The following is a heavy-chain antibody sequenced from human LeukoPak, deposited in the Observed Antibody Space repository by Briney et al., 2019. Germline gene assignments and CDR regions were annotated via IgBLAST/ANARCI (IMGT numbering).Heavy chain of an antibody. J-gene: IGHJ4*02. D-gene: IGHD3-10*01. Sequence: ASETLSLTCAVYGVSFGDYYWTWIRQTPGKGLEWIGEVFHSGTPNYNPSLKTRVSISVDTSKNQFSLRLRSVTAADTAVYYCARARRGSSIRGPLDYWGQGALVTVSS. CDR1: GVSFGDYY. CDR2: VFHSGTP. CDR3: ARARRGSSIRGPLDY. V-gene: IGHV4-34*12.